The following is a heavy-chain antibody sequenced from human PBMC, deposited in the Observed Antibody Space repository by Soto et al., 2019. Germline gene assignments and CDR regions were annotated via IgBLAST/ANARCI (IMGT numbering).Heavy chain of an antibody. D-gene: IGHD3-10*01. J-gene: IGHJ4*02. V-gene: IGHV4-59*01. Sequence: PSETLSLTCTVSGGSISSYYWSWIRQPPGKGLEWIGYIYYSGSTNYNPSLKSRVTISVDTSKNQFSLKLSSVTAADTAVYYCAGRVYGSGSYYKYHFDYWGQGSLVTVSS. CDR3: AGRVYGSGSYYKYHFDY. CDR2: IYYSGST. CDR1: GGSISSYY.